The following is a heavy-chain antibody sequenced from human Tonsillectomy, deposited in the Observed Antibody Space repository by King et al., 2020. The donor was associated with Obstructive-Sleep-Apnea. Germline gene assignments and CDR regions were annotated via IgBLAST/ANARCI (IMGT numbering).Heavy chain of an antibody. V-gene: IGHV4-4*02. D-gene: IGHD3-10*01. CDR2: IYHSGST. CDR3: ARVLLWFGELSYFDY. Sequence: HVQLQESGPGLVKPSGTPSLTCAVSGGSISSSNWWSWVRQPPGKGLEWIGEIYHSGSTNYNPSLKSRVTISVDKSKNQFSLKLSSVTAADTAVYYCARVLLWFGELSYFDYWGQGTLVTVSS. CDR1: GGSISSSNW. J-gene: IGHJ4*02.